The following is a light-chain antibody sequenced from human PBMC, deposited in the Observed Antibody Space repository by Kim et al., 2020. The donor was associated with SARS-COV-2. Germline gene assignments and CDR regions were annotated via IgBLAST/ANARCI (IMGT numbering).Light chain of an antibody. CDR2: DVS. Sequence: SALTQPASVSGSPGQSITISCTGTSSDIGHYNYVSWFQQHPGKAPKLIIYDVSYRPSGVSDRFSGSKSDNTASLTISGLQTEDEADYYCSSFRRTTTYVFGTGTKVTVL. CDR1: SSDIGHYNY. V-gene: IGLV2-14*03. J-gene: IGLJ1*01. CDR3: SSFRRTTTYV.